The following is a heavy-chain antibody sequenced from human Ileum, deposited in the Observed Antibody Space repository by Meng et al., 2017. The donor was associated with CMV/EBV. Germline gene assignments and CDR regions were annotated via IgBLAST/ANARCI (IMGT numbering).Heavy chain of an antibody. CDR2: VWIGGMSHSETT. CDR1: GSVSRNYW. D-gene: IGHD2-15*01. Sequence: GSVSRNYWWSWVRQPPGKGLGWIGEVWIGGMSHSETTKYSPSLKSRVTISADRTKNDFSLKLTSVTAADTGVCFCARSPGYYSLDSWGQGILVTVSS. J-gene: IGHJ4*02. CDR3: ARSPGYYSLDS. V-gene: IGHV4-4*01.